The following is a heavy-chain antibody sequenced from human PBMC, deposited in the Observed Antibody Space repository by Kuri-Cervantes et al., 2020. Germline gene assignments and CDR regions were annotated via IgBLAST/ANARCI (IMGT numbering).Heavy chain of an antibody. V-gene: IGHV3-74*01. Sequence: GESLKISCAASGFTFSTYWMHWVRQAPGKGLVWVSRINSDGSNTDYADSVKGRFTISRDNAKNTLYLQMNSLRAEDTAVYYCARGGSGVFGVAPSWGQGTLVTVSS. CDR3: ARGGSGVFGVAPS. D-gene: IGHD3-3*01. CDR1: GFTFSTYW. J-gene: IGHJ4*02. CDR2: INSDGSNT.